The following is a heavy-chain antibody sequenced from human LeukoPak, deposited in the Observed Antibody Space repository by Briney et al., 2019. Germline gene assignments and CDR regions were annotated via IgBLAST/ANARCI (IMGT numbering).Heavy chain of an antibody. V-gene: IGHV4-34*01. D-gene: IGHD3-3*01. Sequence: PSETLSLTCAVYGGSFSGYYWSWIRQPPGKGLEWIGEINHSGSTNYNPSLKSRVTISVDTSKNQFPLKLSSVTAADTAVYYCARLRYDFWSGYLDYWGQGTLVTVSS. CDR3: ARLRYDFWSGYLDY. CDR1: GGSFSGYY. CDR2: INHSGST. J-gene: IGHJ4*02.